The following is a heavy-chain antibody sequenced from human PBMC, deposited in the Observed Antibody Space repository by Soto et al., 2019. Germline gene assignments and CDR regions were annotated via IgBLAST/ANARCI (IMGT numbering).Heavy chain of an antibody. J-gene: IGHJ6*02. D-gene: IGHD6-13*01. CDR2: IYWNDDK. Sequence: ESVPTLVNPTQTLTLTCTFSGFSLSTSGVGVGWIRQPPGKALEWLALIYWNDDKRYSPSLKSRLTITKDTSKNQVVLTMTNMDPVDTATYYCARTRRAYSSSWWLPYYYYGMDVWGQGTTVTVSS. V-gene: IGHV2-5*01. CDR3: ARTRRAYSSSWWLPYYYYGMDV. CDR1: GFSLSTSGVG.